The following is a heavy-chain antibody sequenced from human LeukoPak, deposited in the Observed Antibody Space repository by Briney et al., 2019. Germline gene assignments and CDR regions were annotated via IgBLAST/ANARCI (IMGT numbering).Heavy chain of an antibody. D-gene: IGHD6-6*01. CDR3: ARLGVRYSTSSWWFDP. V-gene: IGHV4-4*07. J-gene: IGHJ5*02. CDR1: GGSISSYH. Sequence: SETLSLTCTVSGGSISSYHWTWIRQPAGKGLEWIGRIYTSGGTNYNPSLKSRVTMSVDTSKNQFSLKLSSVTAADTAVYYCARLGVRYSTSSWWFDPWGQGTLVTVSS. CDR2: IYTSGGT.